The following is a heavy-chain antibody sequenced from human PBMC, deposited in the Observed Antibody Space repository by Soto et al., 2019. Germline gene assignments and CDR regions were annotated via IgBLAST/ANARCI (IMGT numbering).Heavy chain of an antibody. CDR2: IYYSGST. J-gene: IGHJ4*02. CDR3: ARASRDYYDSSGYYYVVSFDY. Sequence: KPSETLSLTCTVSGGSISSGDYYWSWIRQPPGKGLEWIGYIYYSGSTYYNPSLKSRVTISVDTSKNQFSLKLSSVTAADTAVYYCARASRDYYDSSGYYYVVSFDYWGQGTLVTVSS. V-gene: IGHV4-30-4*01. D-gene: IGHD3-22*01. CDR1: GGSISSGDYY.